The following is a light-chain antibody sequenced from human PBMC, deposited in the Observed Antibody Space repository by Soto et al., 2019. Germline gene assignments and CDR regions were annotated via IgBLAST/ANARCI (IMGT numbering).Light chain of an antibody. CDR3: QQYNNWPPDT. J-gene: IGKJ2*01. CDR1: QSVSSN. Sequence: EIVMTQSPDTLSVSPGERATLSCRASQSVSSNLAWYQQKPGQAPRLLIYGASTRATGIPARFSGSGSGTEFTLTFSSLQSEDFAVYYCQQYNNWPPDTFGQGTKLEIK. CDR2: GAS. V-gene: IGKV3-15*01.